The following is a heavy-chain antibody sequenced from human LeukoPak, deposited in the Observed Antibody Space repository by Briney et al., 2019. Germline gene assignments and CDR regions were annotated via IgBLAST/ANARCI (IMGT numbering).Heavy chain of an antibody. CDR2: IWYDGSNT. CDR3: VRDSGYNWNYEFDY. Sequence: GGSLRLSCAASGFTFSSYGMHWVRQAPGKGLEWVALIWYDGSNTYHADSVKGRFTISRDDSKSTLYLQMNSLRADDTAVYYCVRDSGYNWNYEFDYWGQGTLVTVSS. D-gene: IGHD1-7*01. CDR1: GFTFSSYG. J-gene: IGHJ4*02. V-gene: IGHV3-33*01.